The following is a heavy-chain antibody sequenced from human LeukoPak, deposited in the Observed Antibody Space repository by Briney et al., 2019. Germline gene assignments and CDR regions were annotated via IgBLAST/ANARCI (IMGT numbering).Heavy chain of an antibody. CDR1: GFTLSNYA. J-gene: IGHJ4*02. CDR3: AKGVRYLDWWILDY. Sequence: TGGSLRLSCAASGFTLSNYAMGWVRQAPGKGLEWVSGISGSDYAYYTDSVKGRFTISRDNSKNTLYLQMNTLRAEDTAVYYCAKGVRYLDWWILDYWGQGTLVPVSS. V-gene: IGHV3-23*01. D-gene: IGHD3-9*01. CDR2: ISGSDYA.